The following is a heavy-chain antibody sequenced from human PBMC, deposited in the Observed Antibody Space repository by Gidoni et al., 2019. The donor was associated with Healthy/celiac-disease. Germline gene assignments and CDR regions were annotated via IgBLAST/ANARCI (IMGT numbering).Heavy chain of an antibody. CDR3: AREGYCSSTSCYAHFDY. J-gene: IGHJ4*02. Sequence: GKGLAWVAVIWYDGSNKYYADSVKGRFTISRDNSKNTLYLQMNSLRAEDTAVYYCAREGYCSSTSCYAHFDYWGQGTLVTVSS. CDR2: IWYDGSNK. D-gene: IGHD2-2*01. V-gene: IGHV3-33*01.